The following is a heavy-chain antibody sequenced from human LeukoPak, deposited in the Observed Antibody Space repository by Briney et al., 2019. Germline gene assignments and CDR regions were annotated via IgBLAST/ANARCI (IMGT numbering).Heavy chain of an antibody. V-gene: IGHV4-4*07. CDR1: GGSFSGYY. J-gene: IGHJ5*02. D-gene: IGHD6-19*01. Sequence: PSETLSLTCAVYGGSFSGYYWSWIRQPAGRGLEWIGRIYNSGSTNYNPSLKSRVTMSLDTSKNQFSLKLSSVTAADTAVYYCARDHDTSGWYKWFDPWGQGTLVTVSS. CDR3: ARDHDTSGWYKWFDP. CDR2: IYNSGST.